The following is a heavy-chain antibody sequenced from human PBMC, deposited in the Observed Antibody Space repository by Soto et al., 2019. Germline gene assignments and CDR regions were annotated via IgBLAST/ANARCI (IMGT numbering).Heavy chain of an antibody. V-gene: IGHV5-51*01. CDR1: GYSFTNHW. CDR3: ARRIYGANDY. CDR2: IYPDDSNI. D-gene: IGHD4-17*01. Sequence: PGESLKISCKGSGYSFTNHWIDWVRQMPGKGLQWLGVIYPDDSNIKHSPSFQGHVTLSVDKSTSTDYLQWSALKASDTAIYFCARRIYGANDYWGQGTQVTVSS. J-gene: IGHJ4*02.